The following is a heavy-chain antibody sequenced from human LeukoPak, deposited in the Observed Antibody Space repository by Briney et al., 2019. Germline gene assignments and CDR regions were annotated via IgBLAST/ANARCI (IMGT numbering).Heavy chain of an antibody. J-gene: IGHJ6*04. CDR2: ISAYNGNT. V-gene: IGHV1-18*01. Sequence: GASVKVSCKASGYTFTSYGISWVRQAPGQGLEWMGWISAYNGNTNYAQKFQGRVTMTRDTSISTAYMELSRLRSDDTAVYYCARDALPAAMDVWGKGTTVTISS. CDR1: GYTFTSYG. CDR3: ARDALPAAMDV. D-gene: IGHD2-2*01.